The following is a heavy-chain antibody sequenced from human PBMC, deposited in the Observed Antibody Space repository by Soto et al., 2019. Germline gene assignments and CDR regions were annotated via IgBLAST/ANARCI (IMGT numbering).Heavy chain of an antibody. CDR2: IYPGDSNS. J-gene: IGHJ6*02. D-gene: IGHD1-26*01. Sequence: PRESLKISCKGSGYSFTTYWIGWVRQMPGKGLGWMGGIYPGDSNSRYSPSFQGQVTISADNSISTAYLQWSSLKASDTAMYYCARLDSGSYPYYYYYGMDVWGQGTTVTVSS. CDR1: GYSFTTYW. CDR3: ARLDSGSYPYYYYYGMDV. V-gene: IGHV5-51*01.